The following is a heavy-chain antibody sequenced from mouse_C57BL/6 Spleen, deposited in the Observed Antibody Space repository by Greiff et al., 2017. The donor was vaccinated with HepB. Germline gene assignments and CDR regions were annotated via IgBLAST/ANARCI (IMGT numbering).Heavy chain of an antibody. CDR1: GFTFSDYG. J-gene: IGHJ4*01. CDR3: ARSLYDGYYRAMDY. V-gene: IGHV5-17*01. CDR2: ISSGSSTI. D-gene: IGHD2-3*01. Sequence: EVQRVESGGGLVKPGGSLKLSCAASGFTFSDYGMHWVRQAPEKGLEWVAYISSGSSTIYYADTVKGRFTISRDNAKNTLFLQMTSLRSEDTAMYYCARSLYDGYYRAMDYWGQGTSVTVSS.